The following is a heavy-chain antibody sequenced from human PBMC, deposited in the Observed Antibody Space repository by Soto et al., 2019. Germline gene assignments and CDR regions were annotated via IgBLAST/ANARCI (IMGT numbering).Heavy chain of an antibody. CDR3: AKSGVPGIAAAGRVYYYYYGMDV. CDR1: GFTFSSYA. CDR2: ISGSGGST. V-gene: IGHV3-23*01. D-gene: IGHD6-13*01. Sequence: PGGSLSLSSAASGFTFSSYAMSWVRQAPGKGLEWVSAISGSGGSTYYADAVKGRFTISRDNSKNTLYLQMNSPRAEDTAVYYCAKSGVPGIAAAGRVYYYYYGMDVWGQGTTVTVSS. J-gene: IGHJ6*02.